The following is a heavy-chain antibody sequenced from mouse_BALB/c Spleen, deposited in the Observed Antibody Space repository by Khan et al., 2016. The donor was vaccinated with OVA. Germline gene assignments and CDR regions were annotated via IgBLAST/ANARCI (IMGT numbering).Heavy chain of an antibody. Sequence: QVQLQQSGPELVKPGASVKMSCKASGYTFTDYVISWVKQRTGQGLEWIGEIYPGSGSTYYNEKFKGKATLTADKSSNTAYMQLSSLTSEDSAIYFCARSYDGAWFAYWGQGTLVTVSA. CDR3: ARSYDGAWFAY. D-gene: IGHD1-1*01. CDR2: IYPGSGST. V-gene: IGHV1-77*01. CDR1: GYTFTDYV. J-gene: IGHJ3*01.